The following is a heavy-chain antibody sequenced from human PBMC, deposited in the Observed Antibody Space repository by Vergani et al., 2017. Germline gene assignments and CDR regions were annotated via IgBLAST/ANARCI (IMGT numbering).Heavy chain of an antibody. J-gene: IGHJ2*01. V-gene: IGHV5-10-1*03. D-gene: IGHD3-10*01. Sequence: EVQLVQSGAEVKKPGESLRISCKGSGYSFTSYWISWVRQMPGKGLEWMGRIDPSDSYTNYSPSFQGHVTISADKSISTAYLQWSSLKASDTAMYYCARHANYYGSGSPYWYFDLWGRGTLVTVSS. CDR3: ARHANYYGSGSPYWYFDL. CDR1: GYSFTSYW. CDR2: IDPSDSYT.